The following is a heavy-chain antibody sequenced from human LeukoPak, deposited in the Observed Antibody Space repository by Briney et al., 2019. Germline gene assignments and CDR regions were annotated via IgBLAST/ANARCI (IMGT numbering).Heavy chain of an antibody. D-gene: IGHD5-12*01. CDR2: INTDGSST. Sequence: PGGSLRLSCAASGFTFSSYWMHWVRQAPGKGLVWVSRINTDGSSTSYADSVKGRFTISRDNSKNTLYLQMNSLRAEDTAVYYCARDKFLGGYGGLDYWGQGTLVTVSS. J-gene: IGHJ4*02. CDR3: ARDKFLGGYGGLDY. V-gene: IGHV3-74*01. CDR1: GFTFSSYW.